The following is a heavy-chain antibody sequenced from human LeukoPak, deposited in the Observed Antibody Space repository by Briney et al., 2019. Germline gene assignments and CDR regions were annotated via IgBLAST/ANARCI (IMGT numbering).Heavy chain of an antibody. D-gene: IGHD6-13*01. CDR2: IHAGGST. CDR3: ARQEQQLIYNWFDP. Sequence: KPSETLSLTCTVSGGSIRSGSYYWSWIRQPAGKGLEWIGRIHAGGSTNYNPSLKSRVTISADTSKNQFSLKLSSVTAADTAVYYCARQEQQLIYNWFDPWGQGTLVTVSS. V-gene: IGHV4-61*02. J-gene: IGHJ5*02. CDR1: GGSIRSGSYY.